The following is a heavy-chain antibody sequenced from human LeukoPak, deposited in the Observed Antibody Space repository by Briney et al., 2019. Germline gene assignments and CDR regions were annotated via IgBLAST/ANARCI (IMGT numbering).Heavy chain of an antibody. Sequence: GGSLRLSCAASGFTVSSNYMSWVRQAPGKGLEWVSVIYNTYYADSVKGRFTISRDNSKNTLYLQMNSLRAEDTAVYYCAREGYYYDSSGPPDVWGKGTTVTVSS. CDR1: GFTVSSNY. CDR3: AREGYYYDSSGPPDV. CDR2: IYNT. V-gene: IGHV3-53*01. J-gene: IGHJ6*04. D-gene: IGHD3-22*01.